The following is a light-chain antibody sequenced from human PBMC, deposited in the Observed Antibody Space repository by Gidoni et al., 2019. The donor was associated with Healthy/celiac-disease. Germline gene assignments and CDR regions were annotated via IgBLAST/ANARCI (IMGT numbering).Light chain of an antibody. CDR3: RQHSNCPPYT. Sequence: EIVLTQSPATLSLSPGERATLPCGASTSISSYLAWYHQKPGQAPSLLIYDASNRATGIPARFSGGGSAANVSLPISSLEPDDFAVYYCRQHSNCPPYTFGQGTKLEIK. J-gene: IGKJ2*01. CDR2: DAS. V-gene: IGKV3-11*01. CDR1: TSISSY.